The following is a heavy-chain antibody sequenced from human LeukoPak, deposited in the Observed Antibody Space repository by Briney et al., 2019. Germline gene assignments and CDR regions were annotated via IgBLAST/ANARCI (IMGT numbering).Heavy chain of an antibody. V-gene: IGHV3-21*01. Sequence: RGSLRLSCAASGFTFSSYSMNWVRQAPGKGLEWVSSISSSSSYIYYADSVKGRFTISRDNAKNSLYLQMNSLRAEDTAVYYCARGVRRDGYNYYFDYWGQGTLVTVSS. J-gene: IGHJ4*02. CDR1: GFTFSSYS. CDR3: ARGVRRDGYNYYFDY. CDR2: ISSSSSYI. D-gene: IGHD5-24*01.